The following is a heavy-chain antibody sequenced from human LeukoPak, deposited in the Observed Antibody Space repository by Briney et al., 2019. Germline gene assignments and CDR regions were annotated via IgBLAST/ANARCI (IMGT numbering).Heavy chain of an antibody. CDR1: GGSISSSSYY. V-gene: IGHV4-39*07. D-gene: IGHD6-6*01. Sequence: SETLSLTCTVSGGSISSSSYYWGWIRQPPGKGLEWIGSIYYSGSTYYNPSLKSRVTISVDTSKNQFSLKLSSVTAADTALYYCARYSSCPTYYFVYWGQGTLVTVSS. J-gene: IGHJ4*02. CDR3: ARYSSCPTYYFVY. CDR2: IYYSGST.